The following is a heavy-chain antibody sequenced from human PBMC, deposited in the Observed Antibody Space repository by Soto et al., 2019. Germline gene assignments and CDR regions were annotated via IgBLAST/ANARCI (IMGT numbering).Heavy chain of an antibody. V-gene: IGHV3-43*01. CDR3: AKVFWAAVVAGTPRLYYYYGMDV. J-gene: IGHJ6*02. CDR1: GFTFDDYT. CDR2: ISWDGGST. Sequence: GGSLRLSCAASGFTFDDYTMHWVRQAPGKGLEWVSLISWDGGSTYYADSVKGRFTISRDNSKNSLYLQMNSLRTEDTDLFYCAKVFWAAVVAGTPRLYYYYGMDVWGQGTTVTVSS. D-gene: IGHD6-19*01.